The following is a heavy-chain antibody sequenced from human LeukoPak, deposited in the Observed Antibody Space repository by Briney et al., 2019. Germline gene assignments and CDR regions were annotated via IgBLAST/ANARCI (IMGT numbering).Heavy chain of an antibody. CDR2: INHSGST. CDR3: ARGGTSRLYYYYGMDV. CDR1: GGSFSGYY. V-gene: IGHV4-34*01. J-gene: IGHJ6*02. Sequence: SETLSLTCAVYGGSFSGYYWSWIRQPPGKGLEWIGEINHSGSTNYNPSLKSRVTISVDTSKNQFSLKLSSVTAADTAVYYCARGGTSRLYYYYGMDVWGQGTTVTVSS. D-gene: IGHD2-2*01.